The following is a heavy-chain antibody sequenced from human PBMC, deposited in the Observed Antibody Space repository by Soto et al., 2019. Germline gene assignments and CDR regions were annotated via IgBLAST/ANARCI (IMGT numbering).Heavy chain of an antibody. J-gene: IGHJ4*02. Sequence: SETLSLTCAVYGGSFSGYYWSWIRQPPGKGLEWIGEINHSGSTNYNPSLKSRVTISVDTSKNQFSLKLSSVTAADTAVYYCARGRAGTLRPYYFDYWGQGTLVTVSS. CDR3: ARGRAGTLRPYYFDY. CDR1: GGSFSGYY. V-gene: IGHV4-34*01. D-gene: IGHD1-1*01. CDR2: INHSGST.